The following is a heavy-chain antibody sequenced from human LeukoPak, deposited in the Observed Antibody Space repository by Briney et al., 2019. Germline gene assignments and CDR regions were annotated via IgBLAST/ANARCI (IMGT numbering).Heavy chain of an antibody. V-gene: IGHV3-21*01. Sequence: GGSLRLSCAASGFNLNIYSMNWVRQAPGKGLEWVSSISSRSTYIYYADSVKGRFTISRDNAKNSLYLQMNSLRAEDTAVYYCARVSGGAGIVGATHWYYYYYMDVWGKGTTVTVSS. J-gene: IGHJ6*03. CDR3: ARVSGGAGIVGATHWYYYYYMDV. CDR2: ISSRSTYI. CDR1: GFNLNIYS. D-gene: IGHD1-26*01.